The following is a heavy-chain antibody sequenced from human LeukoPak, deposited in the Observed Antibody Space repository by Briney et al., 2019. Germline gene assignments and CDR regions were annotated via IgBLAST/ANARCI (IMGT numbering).Heavy chain of an antibody. CDR3: AKDPRWEELPHLFDY. CDR1: GFTFSSYG. V-gene: IGHV3-23*01. Sequence: HPGGSLRLSCAASGFTFSSYGMSWVRQAPGKGLEWVSAISGSGGSTYYADSVKGRFTISRDNSKNTLYLQMNSLRAEDTAVYYCAKDPRWEELPHLFDYWGQGTLVTVSS. CDR2: ISGSGGST. J-gene: IGHJ4*02. D-gene: IGHD1-26*01.